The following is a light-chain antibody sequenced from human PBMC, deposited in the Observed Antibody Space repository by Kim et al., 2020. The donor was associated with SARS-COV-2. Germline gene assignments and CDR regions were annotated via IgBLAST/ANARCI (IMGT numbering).Light chain of an antibody. CDR3: QTWGTGWV. J-gene: IGLJ3*02. CDR1: SGHSSYA. V-gene: IGLV4-69*01. CDR2: VNGDGSH. Sequence: QPVLTQSPAASASLGASVKLTCTLSSGHSSYAIAWHQQHPEKGPRYLMKVNGDGSHTKGDGIPDRFSGSSSGAERYLTISSLQSDDESDYYCQTWGTGWVFGGGTQLTVL.